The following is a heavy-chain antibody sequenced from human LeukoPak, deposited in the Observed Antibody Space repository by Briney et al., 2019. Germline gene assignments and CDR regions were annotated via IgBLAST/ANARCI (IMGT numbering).Heavy chain of an antibody. CDR1: RFSLSDYY. Sequence: GGSLRLSCAASRFSLSDYYMNWIRQAPGKGLEWISIISSSGRTIYYADSVKGRFTISRDNAKNSLYLQMNSLRAEDTAVYYCARGWSDNWNDEGLYYFDYWGQGTLVTVSS. V-gene: IGHV3-11*04. CDR3: ARGWSDNWNDEGLYYFDY. J-gene: IGHJ4*02. CDR2: ISSSGRTI. D-gene: IGHD1-20*01.